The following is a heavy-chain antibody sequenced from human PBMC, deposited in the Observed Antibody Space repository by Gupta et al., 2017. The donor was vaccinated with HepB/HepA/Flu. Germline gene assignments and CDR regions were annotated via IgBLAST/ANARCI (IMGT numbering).Heavy chain of an antibody. V-gene: IGHV3-23*01. Sequence: EVQLLESGGALVQPGGSLSLSCVASGFTFSSYVVSWVRQAPGKGLEWVSGISGSGGSTYYADSVKGRFTISRDNSKNTLFLQMNSLRAEDTAVYYCAKPLDDYGDYYFDYWGQGTLVTVSS. CDR1: GFTFSSYV. CDR2: ISGSGGST. CDR3: AKPLDDYGDYYFDY. D-gene: IGHD4-17*01. J-gene: IGHJ4*02.